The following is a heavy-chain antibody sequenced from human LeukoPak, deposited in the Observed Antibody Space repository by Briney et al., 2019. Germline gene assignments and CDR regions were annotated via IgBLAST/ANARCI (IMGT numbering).Heavy chain of an antibody. Sequence: GASVTVSCKASGGTFSSDAISWVRQAPGQGLEWMGRIIPILGIANYAQKFQGRVTITADKSTSTAYMELSSLRSEDTAVYYCAGKGSGWYLGYWGQGTLVTVSS. CDR1: GGTFSSDA. D-gene: IGHD6-19*01. CDR2: IIPILGIA. J-gene: IGHJ4*02. CDR3: AGKGSGWYLGY. V-gene: IGHV1-69*04.